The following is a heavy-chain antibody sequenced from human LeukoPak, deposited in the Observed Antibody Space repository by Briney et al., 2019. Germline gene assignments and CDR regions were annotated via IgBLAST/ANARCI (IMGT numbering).Heavy chain of an antibody. V-gene: IGHV3-23*01. Sequence: PGESLTLSCAASGFTFSNYAMNWVREAPGKGLEWVSAISGSGGDTYYADSVKGRFTISRDNSKNTLYLQMNSLRAEDTAVYYCRYFLPHFDYWGQGTLVTVSS. D-gene: IGHD2/OR15-2a*01. CDR1: GFTFSNYA. CDR3: RYFLPHFDY. J-gene: IGHJ4*02. CDR2: ISGSGGDT.